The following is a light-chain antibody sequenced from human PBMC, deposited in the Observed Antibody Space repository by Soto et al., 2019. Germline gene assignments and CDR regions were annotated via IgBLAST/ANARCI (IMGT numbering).Light chain of an antibody. CDR3: QQYNSWPPRWT. CDR2: AAS. V-gene: IGKV3-15*01. Sequence: EIVMMQSPATLSVSPGERATLLCRASQSVSSDLDWYQQKPGQAPRLLIYAASTRASAIPARFSGSGSGTEFTLTISSLQSEDFALHYCQQYNSWPPRWTFGQGTKVDIK. J-gene: IGKJ1*01. CDR1: QSVSSD.